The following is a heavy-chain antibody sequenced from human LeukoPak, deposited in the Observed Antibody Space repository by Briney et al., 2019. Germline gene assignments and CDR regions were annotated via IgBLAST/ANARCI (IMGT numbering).Heavy chain of an antibody. Sequence: NPSETLSLTCAVYGGSFSGYYWSWIRQPPGKGLEWIGEINHSGSTNYNPPLKSRVTISVDTSKNQFSLKLSSVTAADTAVYYCARGLSELRFLEWLLLDAFDIWGQGTMVTVSS. J-gene: IGHJ3*02. V-gene: IGHV4-34*01. CDR2: INHSGST. CDR1: GGSFSGYY. CDR3: ARGLSELRFLEWLLLDAFDI. D-gene: IGHD3-3*01.